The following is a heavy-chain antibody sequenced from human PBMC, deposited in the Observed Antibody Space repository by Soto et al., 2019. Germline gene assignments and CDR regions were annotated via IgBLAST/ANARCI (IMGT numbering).Heavy chain of an antibody. J-gene: IGHJ4*02. V-gene: IGHV4-61*05. CDR2: IYYSGST. CDR3: ARRYGPGFDY. D-gene: IGHD4-17*01. CDR1: GDSISSSSSY. Sequence: PSETLSLTCTVSGDSISSSSSYWGWIRQPPGKGLEWIWYIYYSGSTNYNPSLKSRVTISVDTSKNHFSLKLSFVTAADTAVYYCARRYGPGFDYWGQGTLVTVSS.